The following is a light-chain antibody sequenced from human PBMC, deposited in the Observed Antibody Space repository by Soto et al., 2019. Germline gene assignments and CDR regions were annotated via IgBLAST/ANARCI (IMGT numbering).Light chain of an antibody. CDR3: SSYTTSSII. CDR1: SSDVGGYNY. CDR2: EVS. J-gene: IGLJ1*01. Sequence: QSALTQPASVSESPGQSITISCTGTSSDVGGYNYVSWYQHHPGKAPKLMIYEVSNWPSGVSNRFSGSKSGNTASLTISGLQAEDEADYYCSSYTTSSIIFGTGTKVTVL. V-gene: IGLV2-14*01.